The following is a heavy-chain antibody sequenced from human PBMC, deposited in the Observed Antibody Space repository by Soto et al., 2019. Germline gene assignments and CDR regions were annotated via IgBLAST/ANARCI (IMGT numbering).Heavy chain of an antibody. CDR2: IYYSGST. CDR1: GGSISSYY. Sequence: SETLSLTCTVSGGSISSYYWSWIRQPPGKGLEWIGYIYYSGSTNYNPSLKSRVTISVDTSKNQFSLKLSSVTAADTAVYYCASNSYGYIFYEYWGQGTLVTVSS. J-gene: IGHJ4*02. V-gene: IGHV4-59*08. CDR3: ASNSYGYIFYEY. D-gene: IGHD5-18*01.